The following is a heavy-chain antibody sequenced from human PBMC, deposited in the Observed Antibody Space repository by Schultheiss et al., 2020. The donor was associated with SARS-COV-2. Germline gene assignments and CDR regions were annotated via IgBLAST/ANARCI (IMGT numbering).Heavy chain of an antibody. CDR2: ISSSGSTI. D-gene: IGHD3-9*01. V-gene: IGHV3-48*01. CDR3: ARDYDILTGYYISETY. Sequence: GGSLRLSCAASGFSFSDYWMHWVRQAPGKGLVWVSYISSSGSTIYYADSVKGRFTISRDNSKNTLYLQMNSLRAEDTAVYYCARDYDILTGYYISETYWGQGTLVTVSS. J-gene: IGHJ4*02. CDR1: GFSFSDYW.